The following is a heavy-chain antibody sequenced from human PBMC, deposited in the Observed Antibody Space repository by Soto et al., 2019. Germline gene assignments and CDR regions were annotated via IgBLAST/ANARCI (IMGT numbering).Heavy chain of an antibody. CDR1: GYTFTSYD. V-gene: IGHV1-8*01. CDR3: ARGQGAKQLGWYYYYHYGMDV. J-gene: IGHJ6*02. CDR2: MNPNSGNT. Sequence: QVQLVQSGAEVKKPGASVKVSCKASGYTFTSYDINWVRQATGQGLEWMGWMNPNSGNTGYAQKFQGRVTMTRNTSISTAYMELSSLRSEDTAVYSCARGQGAKQLGWYYYYHYGMDVWGQGTTVTVSS. D-gene: IGHD6-6*01.